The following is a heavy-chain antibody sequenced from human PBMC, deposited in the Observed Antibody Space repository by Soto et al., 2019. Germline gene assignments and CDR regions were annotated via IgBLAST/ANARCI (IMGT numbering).Heavy chain of an antibody. CDR3: AREGYSSGWYGLDY. D-gene: IGHD6-19*01. CDR1: GGSISSYY. CDR2: IYYSGST. Sequence: SETLSLTCTVSGGSISSYYWSWIRQPPGKGLEWIGYIYYSGSTNYNPSLKSRVTISVDTSKNQFSLKLSSVTAADTAVYYCAREGYSSGWYGLDYWGQGTLVTVSS. V-gene: IGHV4-59*01. J-gene: IGHJ4*02.